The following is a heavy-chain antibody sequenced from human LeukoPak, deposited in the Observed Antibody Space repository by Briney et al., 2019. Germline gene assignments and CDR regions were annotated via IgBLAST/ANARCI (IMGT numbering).Heavy chain of an antibody. CDR3: AFSSYSLQGNYSYMDV. CDR2: ISGYNGNT. Sequence: ASVKVSCKASGYTFSSYGISWVRQATGQGLEWMGWISGYNGNTGYAQNLQGRVNMTTDTSTSTVYMELRSLRSDDTAVYYRAFSSYSLQGNYSYMDVWGKGTTVTVSS. CDR1: GYTFSSYG. V-gene: IGHV1-18*01. J-gene: IGHJ6*03. D-gene: IGHD2-15*01.